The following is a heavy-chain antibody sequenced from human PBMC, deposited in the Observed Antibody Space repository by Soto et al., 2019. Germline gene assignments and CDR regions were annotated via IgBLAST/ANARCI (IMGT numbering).Heavy chain of an antibody. CDR3: ARLHCSGGSCRYYYYGMDV. D-gene: IGHD2-15*01. CDR2: ISYDGSNK. Sequence: GGSLRLSCAASGFTFSSYAMHWVRQAPGKGLEWVAVISYDGSNKYYADSVKGRFTISRDNSKNTLYLQMNSLRAEDTAVYYCARLHCSGGSCRYYYYGMDVWGQGTTVTVSS. CDR1: GFTFSSYA. J-gene: IGHJ6*02. V-gene: IGHV3-30-3*01.